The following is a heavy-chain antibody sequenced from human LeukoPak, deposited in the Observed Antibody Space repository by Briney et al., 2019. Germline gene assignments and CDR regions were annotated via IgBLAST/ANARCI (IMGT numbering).Heavy chain of an antibody. CDR3: ARDPYSSTWSYGMDV. CDR2: IKQDGSAE. J-gene: IGHJ6*02. D-gene: IGHD6-6*01. V-gene: IGHV3-7*05. Sequence: GRSLRLSCAASGFTFSTYWMSWVGQAPGKGLEWVANIKQDGSAEVYMDSVKGRFTISRDNAKNSLFLQMNTLRAEDTAVYYCARDPYSSTWSYGMDVWGQGTTVTVSS. CDR1: GFTFSTYW.